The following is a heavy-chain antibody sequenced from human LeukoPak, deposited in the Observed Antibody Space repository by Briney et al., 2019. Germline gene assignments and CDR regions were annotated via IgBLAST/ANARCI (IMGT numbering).Heavy chain of an antibody. CDR1: GGSISSGSYY. CDR2: IYSSGST. Sequence: SETLSLTCTVSGGSISSGSYYWSWIRQPAGKGLEWIGRIYSSGSTNYNPSLKSRATISVDTSKNQFSLKLSSVTAADTAVYYCARGKKDYVWGTYRYRAFDIWGQGTMVTVSS. CDR3: ARGKKDYVWGTYRYRAFDI. V-gene: IGHV4-61*02. J-gene: IGHJ3*02. D-gene: IGHD3-16*02.